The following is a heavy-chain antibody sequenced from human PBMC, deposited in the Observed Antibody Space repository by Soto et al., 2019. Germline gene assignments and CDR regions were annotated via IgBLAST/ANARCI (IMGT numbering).Heavy chain of an antibody. D-gene: IGHD3-22*01. Sequence: GSLSLSCAASGFTLSSYGMHWVRQAPGKGLEWVAVISYDGSNKYYADSVKGRFTISRDNSKNTLYLQMNSLRAEETAVYYCAKTGPYYYDSRGYYYRSYYYGMDVWGQGTTVTVSS. CDR2: ISYDGSNK. CDR3: AKTGPYYYDSRGYYYRSYYYGMDV. V-gene: IGHV3-30*18. CDR1: GFTLSSYG. J-gene: IGHJ6*02.